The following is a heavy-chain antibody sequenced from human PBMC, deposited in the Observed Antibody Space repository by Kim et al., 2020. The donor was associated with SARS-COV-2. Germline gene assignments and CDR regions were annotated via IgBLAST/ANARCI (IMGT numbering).Heavy chain of an antibody. D-gene: IGHD2-15*01. CDR3: ARYYCSGGSCYFDY. V-gene: IGHV3-33*01. Sequence: ADSVKGRFTISRDNSTNTLYLQMNSLRAEDTAVYYCARYYCSGGSCYFDYWGQGTLVTVSS. J-gene: IGHJ4*02.